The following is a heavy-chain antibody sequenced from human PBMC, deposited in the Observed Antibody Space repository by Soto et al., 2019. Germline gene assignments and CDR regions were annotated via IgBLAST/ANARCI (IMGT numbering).Heavy chain of an antibody. J-gene: IGHJ6*02. Sequence: GGSLRLSCAASGFIFSDFYMSWIRQAPGKGLEWLSYTGFGGEKYYADSVKGRFTISRDNSKNTLYLQMNSLRAEDTAVFYCAKAGGPTYNYYGVEVWGQGTTVTVSS. V-gene: IGHV3-11*04. CDR2: TGFGGEK. D-gene: IGHD1-1*01. CDR3: AKAGGPTYNYYGVEV. CDR1: GFIFSDFY.